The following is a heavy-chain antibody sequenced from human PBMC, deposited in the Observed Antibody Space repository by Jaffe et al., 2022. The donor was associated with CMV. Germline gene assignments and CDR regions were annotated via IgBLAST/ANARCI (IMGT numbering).Heavy chain of an antibody. CDR1: GGSFSGYY. CDR3: ARGKLDAFDI. CDR2: INHSGST. V-gene: IGHV4-34*01. D-gene: IGHD1-1*01. Sequence: QVQLQQWGAGLLKPSETLSLTCAVYGGSFSGYYWSWIRQPPGKGLEWIGEINHSGSTNYNPSLKSRVTISVDTSKNQFSLKLSSVTAADTAVYYCARGKLDAFDIWGQGTMVTVSS. J-gene: IGHJ3*02.